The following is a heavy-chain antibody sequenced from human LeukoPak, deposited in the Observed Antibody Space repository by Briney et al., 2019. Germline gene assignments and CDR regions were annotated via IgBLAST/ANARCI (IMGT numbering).Heavy chain of an antibody. D-gene: IGHD5-18*01. J-gene: IGHJ4*02. CDR3: ARDLSGIQLWFDY. CDR2: IYSGGGT. V-gene: IGHV3-53*01. Sequence: AGGSLRLSCAASGFTVSSNYMSWVRQAPGKGLEWVSVIYSGGGTYYADSVKGRFTISRDNSKNTLYLQMNSLRAEDTAVYYCARDLSGIQLWFDYWGQGTLVTVSS. CDR1: GFTVSSNY.